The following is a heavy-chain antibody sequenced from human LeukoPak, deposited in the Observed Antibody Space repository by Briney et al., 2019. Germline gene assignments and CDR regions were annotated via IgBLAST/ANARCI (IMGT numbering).Heavy chain of an antibody. CDR3: ASYGFGGVIAPYYGCP. CDR2: IYYSGST. V-gene: IGHV4-59*05. D-gene: IGHD3-16*02. Sequence: PSETLSLTCTVSGGSISSYYWSWIRQPPGKGLEWIGSIYYSGSTYYNPSLKSRVTISVDTSKNQFSLKLSSVTAADTAVYYCASYGFGGVIAPYYGCPWGQGTLVTVSS. J-gene: IGHJ5*02. CDR1: GGSISSYY.